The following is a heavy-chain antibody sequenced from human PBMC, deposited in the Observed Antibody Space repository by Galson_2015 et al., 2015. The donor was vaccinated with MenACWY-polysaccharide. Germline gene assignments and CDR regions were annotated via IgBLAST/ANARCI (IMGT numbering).Heavy chain of an antibody. V-gene: IGHV3-23*01. CDR2: ISSSGGTT. J-gene: IGHJ4*02. D-gene: IGHD1-26*01. Sequence: SLRLSCAASGLTLSIHVMNWVRQAPGKGLEWVSTISSSGGTTYYADSVKGRFTISRDNSKNTLYLQMNSLRAEDTAVYYCAKDTGSSPNDFWGQGTLVTVSS. CDR1: GLTLSIHV. CDR3: AKDTGSSPNDF.